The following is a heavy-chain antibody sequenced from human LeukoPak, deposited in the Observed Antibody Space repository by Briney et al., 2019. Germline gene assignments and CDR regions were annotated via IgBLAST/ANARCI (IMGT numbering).Heavy chain of an antibody. V-gene: IGHV4-59*01. Sequence: SETLSLTCTRSGGSFSSDYWNWIRQPPGKGLEWIGYIFHSGTTNYNPSLKRRVTISVDTSKNHCSLRLSSVTAADTAVYYCARGDPVGLFDDWGQGILVTVSS. J-gene: IGHJ4*02. CDR3: ARGDPVGLFDD. CDR1: GGSFSSDY. D-gene: IGHD1-26*01. CDR2: IFHSGTT.